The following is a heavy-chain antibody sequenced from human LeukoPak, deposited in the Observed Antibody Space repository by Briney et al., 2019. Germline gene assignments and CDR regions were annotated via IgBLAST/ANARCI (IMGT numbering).Heavy chain of an antibody. CDR3: AKRAAGTFDY. CDR2: ISGSGGST. Sequence: GGSLRLSCAASGFTFSSYAMSWVRQAPGKGLAWVSAISGSGGSTYYADSLKGRFTICRDNSKNTLYLQMNSLRAEDTAVYYCAKRAAGTFDYWGQGTLVTVSS. D-gene: IGHD3-10*01. V-gene: IGHV3-23*01. CDR1: GFTFSSYA. J-gene: IGHJ4*02.